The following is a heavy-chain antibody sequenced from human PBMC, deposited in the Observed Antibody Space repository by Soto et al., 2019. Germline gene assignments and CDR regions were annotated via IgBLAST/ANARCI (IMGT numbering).Heavy chain of an antibody. V-gene: IGHV4-4*07. D-gene: IGHD1-26*01. Sequence: QVQLQESGPGLVKPSETLSLTCNVSGGSIRSYYWSWIRQPAGKALEWIGRIYTSGTTNYNPSLKRRATMLIDTSKNQFSLILSSVTAADTAVYYCAREGASGFGMDVWGQGTTVTVSS. CDR2: IYTSGTT. CDR3: AREGASGFGMDV. J-gene: IGHJ6*02. CDR1: GGSIRSYY.